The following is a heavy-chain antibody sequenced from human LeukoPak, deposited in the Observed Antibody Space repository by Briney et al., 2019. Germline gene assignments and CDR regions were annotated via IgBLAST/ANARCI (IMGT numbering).Heavy chain of an antibody. CDR3: ARSGYSYGFSYYCYGMDV. D-gene: IGHD5-18*01. Sequence: PGGSLRLSCAASGFTVSSNYMSWVRQAPGKGLEWVSVIYSGGSTYYADSVKGRFTISRDNSKNTLYLQMNSLRAEDTAVYYCARSGYSYGFSYYCYGMDVWGQGTTATVSS. V-gene: IGHV3-53*01. CDR1: GFTVSSNY. CDR2: IYSGGST. J-gene: IGHJ6*02.